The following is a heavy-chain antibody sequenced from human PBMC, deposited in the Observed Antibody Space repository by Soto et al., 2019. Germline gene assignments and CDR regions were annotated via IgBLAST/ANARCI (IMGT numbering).Heavy chain of an antibody. CDR3: ARSHRDQLFQDRKNNWFDP. CDR2: INHSGST. D-gene: IGHD2-2*01. J-gene: IGHJ5*02. CDR1: GGSFSGYY. Sequence: SETLSLTCAVYGGSFSGYYWSWIRQPPGKGLEWIGEINHSGSTNYNPSLKSRVTISVDTSKNQFSLKLSSVTAADTAVYYCARSHRDQLFQDRKNNWFDPWGQGTLVTVSS. V-gene: IGHV4-34*01.